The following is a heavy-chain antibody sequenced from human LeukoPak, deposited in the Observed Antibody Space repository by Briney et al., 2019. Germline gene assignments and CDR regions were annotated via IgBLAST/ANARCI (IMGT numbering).Heavy chain of an antibody. Sequence: SETLSLTCTVSGGSISSYYWSWIRQPSGKGLEWIGYIYYSGSTNYNPSLKSRVTISVDTSKNQFSLKLSSVTAADTAVYYCARVVEYDAFDIWGQGTMVTVSS. J-gene: IGHJ3*02. CDR3: ARVVEYDAFDI. CDR2: IYYSGST. V-gene: IGHV4-59*01. D-gene: IGHD2-21*01. CDR1: GGSISSYY.